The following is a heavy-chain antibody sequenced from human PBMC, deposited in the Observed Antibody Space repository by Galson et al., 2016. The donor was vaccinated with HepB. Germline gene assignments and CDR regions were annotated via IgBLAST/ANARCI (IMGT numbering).Heavy chain of an antibody. D-gene: IGHD2-21*01. Sequence: ETLSLTCTVSGGSIRSYYWAWIRQPPGKGLEWIGYIYYDGSTNYNPSLKSRVTMSVETSNNQFSLKVTSVTAADTAAYSCARLVGGGAGWFDPWGQGTLVTVSS. CDR1: GGSIRSYY. V-gene: IGHV4-59*01. CDR2: IYYDGST. CDR3: ARLVGGGAGWFDP. J-gene: IGHJ5*02.